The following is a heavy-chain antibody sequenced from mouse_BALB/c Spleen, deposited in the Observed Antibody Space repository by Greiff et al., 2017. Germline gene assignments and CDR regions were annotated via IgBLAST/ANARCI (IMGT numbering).Heavy chain of an antibody. CDR3: ARGYYRYEFDY. Sequence: QVQLKQSGAELMKPGASVKISCKATGYTFSSYWIEWVKQRPGHGLEWIGEILPGSGSTNYNEKFKGKATFTADTSSNTAYMQLSSLTSEDSAVYYCARGYYRYEFDYWGQGTTLTVSS. CDR2: ILPGSGST. D-gene: IGHD2-14*01. V-gene: IGHV1-9*01. CDR1: GYTFSSYW. J-gene: IGHJ2*01.